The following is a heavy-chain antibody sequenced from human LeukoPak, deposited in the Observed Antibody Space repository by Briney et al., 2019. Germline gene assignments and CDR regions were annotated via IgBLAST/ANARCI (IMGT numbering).Heavy chain of an antibody. Sequence: SXTXXXXXGSISSGDYYWSWIRQPPGKGLEWIGYIYYSGSTYYNPSLKSRVTISVDTSKNQFSLKLSSVTAADTAVYYCARVVDYYGSGSSNYFDYWGQGTLVTVSS. CDR2: IYYSGST. CDR3: ARVVDYYGSGSSNYFDY. D-gene: IGHD3-10*01. J-gene: IGHJ4*02. CDR1: XGSISSGDYY. V-gene: IGHV4-30-4*01.